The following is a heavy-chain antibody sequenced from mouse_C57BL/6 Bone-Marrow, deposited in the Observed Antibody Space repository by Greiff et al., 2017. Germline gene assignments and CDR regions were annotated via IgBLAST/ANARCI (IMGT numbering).Heavy chain of an antibody. V-gene: IGHV5-17*01. D-gene: IGHD1-1*01. CDR2: ISSGSSTI. Sequence: EVKLVESGGGLVKPGGSLKLSCAASGFTFSDYGMHWVRQAPEKGLEWVAYISSGSSTIYYADTVKGRFTISRDNAKNTLFLQMTSLRSEDTAMYYCAREPSSPSYFDYGGQGTTLTVSS. CDR3: AREPSSPSYFDY. J-gene: IGHJ2*01. CDR1: GFTFSDYG.